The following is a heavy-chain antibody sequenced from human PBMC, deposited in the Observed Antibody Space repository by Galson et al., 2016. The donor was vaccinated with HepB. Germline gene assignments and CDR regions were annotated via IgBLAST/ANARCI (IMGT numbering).Heavy chain of an antibody. J-gene: IGHJ6*02. Sequence: SLTCTVSGGSISSSSYYWGWVRQPPGKGLEWIGSIYYSGSTYYNPSLQSRVTISVDTSKNQFSLKMSSVTAADTAVYYCARRFRYTYGPPYGMDVWGQGTTVTVSS. V-gene: IGHV4-39*01. CDR1: GGSISSSSYY. CDR2: IYYSGST. CDR3: ARRFRYTYGPPYGMDV. D-gene: IGHD5-18*01.